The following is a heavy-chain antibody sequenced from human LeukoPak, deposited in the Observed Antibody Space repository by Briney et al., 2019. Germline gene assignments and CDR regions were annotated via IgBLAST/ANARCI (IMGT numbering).Heavy chain of an antibody. D-gene: IGHD2-21*02. V-gene: IGHV4-39*01. Sequence: PSETLSLTCAVSGGSISSSSYYWGWIRQPPGKGLEWIGSIYYSGSTYYNPSLKSRVTISVDTSKNQFSLKLSSVTAADTAVYYCARLPLSAVNCGGDCYYFDYWGQGTLVTVSS. CDR3: ARLPLSAVNCGGDCYYFDY. J-gene: IGHJ4*02. CDR2: IYYSGST. CDR1: GGSISSSSYY.